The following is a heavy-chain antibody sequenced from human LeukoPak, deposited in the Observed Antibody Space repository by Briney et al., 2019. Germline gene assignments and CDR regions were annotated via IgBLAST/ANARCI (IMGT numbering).Heavy chain of an antibody. V-gene: IGHV3-30*01. D-gene: IGHD6-6*01. Sequence: GRSLRLSCAASGFTFSSYAMHWVRQAPGKGLEWVAVISYDGSNKYYADSVKGRFTISRDNSKNTLYLQMNSLRAEDTAVYYCERDFKKGQLVHYYFDYWGQGTLVTVSS. CDR1: GFTFSSYA. CDR2: ISYDGSNK. J-gene: IGHJ4*02. CDR3: ERDFKKGQLVHYYFDY.